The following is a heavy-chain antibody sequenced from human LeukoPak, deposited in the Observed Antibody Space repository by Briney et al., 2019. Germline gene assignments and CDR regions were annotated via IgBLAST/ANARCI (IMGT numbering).Heavy chain of an antibody. V-gene: IGHV3-74*01. CDR3: AELGITMIGGV. CDR2: IDSDGSST. CDR1: GFTFSSYW. Sequence: GGTLRLSCAASGFTFSSYWMHWVRQAPGKGLVWVSRIDSDGSSTSYADSVKGRFTISRDNAKNSLYLQMNSLRAGDTAVYYCAELGITMIGGVWGKGTTVTISS. J-gene: IGHJ6*04. D-gene: IGHD3-10*02.